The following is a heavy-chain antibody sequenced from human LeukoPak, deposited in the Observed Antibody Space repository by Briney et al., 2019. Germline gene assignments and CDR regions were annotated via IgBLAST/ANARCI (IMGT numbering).Heavy chain of an antibody. Sequence: GESLKISRKGSGYSFTSYWIGWVRQMPGKGLEWMGIIYPGDSDTRYSPSFQGQVTISADKSINTAYLQWSSLKASDTAMYYCARQVAGYSSGYYVRNGYYFDYWGQGTLVTVSS. CDR3: ARQVAGYSSGYYVRNGYYFDY. V-gene: IGHV5-51*01. D-gene: IGHD6-19*01. CDR1: GYSFTSYW. J-gene: IGHJ4*02. CDR2: IYPGDSDT.